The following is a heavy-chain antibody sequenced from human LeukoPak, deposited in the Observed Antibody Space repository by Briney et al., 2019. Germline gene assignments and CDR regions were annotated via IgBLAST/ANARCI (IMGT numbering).Heavy chain of an antibody. Sequence: GGSLRLSCAASGNSLTNFYMTWVRPAPGKGLEWVANIKADGSEKSYVDSVKGRLTISRDNAKNAVYLQMNSLRAEDTALYYCARRWANHDFWGQGALVTVSS. V-gene: IGHV3-7*01. CDR1: GNSLTNFY. CDR3: ARRWANHDF. J-gene: IGHJ4*02. CDR2: IKADGSEK. D-gene: IGHD4/OR15-4a*01.